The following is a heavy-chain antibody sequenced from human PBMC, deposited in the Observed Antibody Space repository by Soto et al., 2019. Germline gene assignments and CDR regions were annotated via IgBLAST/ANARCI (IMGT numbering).Heavy chain of an antibody. Sequence: PSETLSLTCTVSGGSISSYYWSWIRQPPGKGLEWIGYIYYSGSTNYNPSLKSRVTISVDTSKNQFSLKLSSVTAADTAVYYCARPGYCSGGSCSIGAFDIWGQGTMVTVSS. J-gene: IGHJ3*02. CDR3: ARPGYCSGGSCSIGAFDI. V-gene: IGHV4-59*08. CDR1: GGSISSYY. CDR2: IYYSGST. D-gene: IGHD2-15*01.